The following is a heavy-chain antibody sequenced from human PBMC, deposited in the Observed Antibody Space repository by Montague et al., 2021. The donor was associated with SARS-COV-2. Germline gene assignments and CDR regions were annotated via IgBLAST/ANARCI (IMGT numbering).Heavy chain of an antibody. CDR1: GFTFSSYA. Sequence: SLRLSCAASGFTFSSYAMHWVRQAPGKGLEWVAVISYDGSNKYYADSVKGRFTISRDNSKNTLYLQMNSLRAEDTAVYYCAREDYGDYGFDYWSQGTLVTVSS. V-gene: IGHV3-30-3*01. CDR3: AREDYGDYGFDY. J-gene: IGHJ4*02. CDR2: ISYDGSNK. D-gene: IGHD4-17*01.